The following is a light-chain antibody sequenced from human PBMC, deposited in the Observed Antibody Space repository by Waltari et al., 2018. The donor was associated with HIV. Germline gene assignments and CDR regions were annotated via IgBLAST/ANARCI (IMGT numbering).Light chain of an antibody. CDR3: CSYAGSYSYVV. V-gene: IGLV2-11*01. J-gene: IGLJ2*01. CDR1: GSDVGGYNY. CDR2: DDN. Sequence: QSALTQPRPVSGSPGQSVTMSCSGTGSDVGGYNYVSWNHQPTGKAPKLMIYDDNKRPSGVPDRFPGSKSGNTASLTISGLQAEDEADYYCCSYAGSYSYVVLGGGTKLTVL.